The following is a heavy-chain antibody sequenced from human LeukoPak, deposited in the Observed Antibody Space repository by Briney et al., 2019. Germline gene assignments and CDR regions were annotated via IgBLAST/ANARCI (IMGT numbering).Heavy chain of an antibody. CDR1: GYTFSSYW. CDR3: ARQNDFRLDY. J-gene: IGHJ4*02. CDR2: IYPGDSDT. V-gene: IGHV5-51*01. D-gene: IGHD3-3*01. Sequence: GESLKISCKGSGYTFSSYWIGWGRQMAGKGLEWMGIIYPGDSDTRYSPSLQGQVTISVDTSIGTAYLQWSSLKASDTAIYYCARQNDFRLDYWGQGTLVTVSS.